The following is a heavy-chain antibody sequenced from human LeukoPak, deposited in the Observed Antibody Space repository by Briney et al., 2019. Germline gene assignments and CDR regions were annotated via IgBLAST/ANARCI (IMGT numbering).Heavy chain of an antibody. CDR2: ISSSSTNI. CDR1: GFTFSSYT. CDR3: ARDPATGYDRDIRFDY. Sequence: PGGSLRLSCAASGFTFSSYTMNWVRQAPGKGLEWVSSISSSSTNIYYADSVKGRFTISRDNSKNTLYLQMNSLRAEDTAVYYCARDPATGYDRDIRFDYWGQGTLVTVSS. J-gene: IGHJ4*02. V-gene: IGHV3-21*01. D-gene: IGHD5-12*01.